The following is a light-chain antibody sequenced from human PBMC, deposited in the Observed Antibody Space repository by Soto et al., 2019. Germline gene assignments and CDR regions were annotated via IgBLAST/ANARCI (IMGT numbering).Light chain of an antibody. CDR1: QSVSRY. Sequence: EIVLTQSPATLSLSPGERATLSCRASQSVSRYLAWYQQKPGQAPRLLIYDASNRATGIPARFSGSGSGTVFTLTIGSLEPEDSAVYYCQQRKHWPPITFGQGTRLEIK. CDR3: QQRKHWPPIT. CDR2: DAS. V-gene: IGKV3-11*01. J-gene: IGKJ5*01.